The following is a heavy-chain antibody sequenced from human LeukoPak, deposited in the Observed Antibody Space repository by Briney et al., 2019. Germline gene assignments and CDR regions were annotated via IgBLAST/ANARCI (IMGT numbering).Heavy chain of an antibody. CDR1: GFTFSSYS. Sequence: PGGSLRLSCAASGFTFSSYSMNWVRQAPGKGLEWVSSISGSSSYIYYADSVKGRFTISRDNAKNSLYLQMNSLRGEDTALYYCARDLAPYCSGGRCSTFDYWGQGTLVTVSS. V-gene: IGHV3-21*01. CDR3: ARDLAPYCSGGRCSTFDY. J-gene: IGHJ4*02. CDR2: ISGSSSYI. D-gene: IGHD2-15*01.